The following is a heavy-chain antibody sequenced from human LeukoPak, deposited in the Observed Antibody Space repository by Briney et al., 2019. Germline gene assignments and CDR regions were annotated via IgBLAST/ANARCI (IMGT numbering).Heavy chain of an antibody. CDR3: AKPIMTTVTTLGLYFDF. CDR2: ISYDGTKR. V-gene: IGHV3-30*18. J-gene: IGHJ4*02. CDR1: GFTFSNYG. D-gene: IGHD4-17*01. Sequence: PGRSLRLSCAASGFTFSNYGMHWVRQAPGKGLEWVAVISYDGTKRYYADSVKCRFTISRDNSKNTLYLQMNSLRAEDTAVYYCAKPIMTTVTTLGLYFDFWGQGALVTVSS.